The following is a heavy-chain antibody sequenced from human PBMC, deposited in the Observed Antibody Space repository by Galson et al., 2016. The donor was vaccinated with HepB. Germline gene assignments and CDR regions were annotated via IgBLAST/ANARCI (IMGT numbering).Heavy chain of an antibody. J-gene: IGHJ4*02. CDR1: GFSFSSHG. CDR3: AREWQWLDGIDY. D-gene: IGHD6-19*01. V-gene: IGHV3-33*01. CDR2: IWYDGVNK. Sequence: SLRLSCAASGFSFSSHGMNWVRQASGKGLEWVAIIWYDGVNKNYAESVKGRFTISRDNSKNTVYLQMNSLRAEDTAVYYCAREWQWLDGIDYWGQGTLVTVSS.